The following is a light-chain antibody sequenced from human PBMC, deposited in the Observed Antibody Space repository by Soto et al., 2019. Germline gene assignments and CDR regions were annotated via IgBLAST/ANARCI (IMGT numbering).Light chain of an antibody. V-gene: IGKV1-39*01. CDR1: QSIGKY. Sequence: DSQMTQSPSSLSASVGERVTITCRASQSIGKYLSWFQQTPGNAPKLLIYAASGLQSGVPSRFSGSGSGTDFTLTINSLQREDFATYYCQQTYNTPLTFGGGTKVDIK. CDR3: QQTYNTPLT. CDR2: AAS. J-gene: IGKJ4*01.